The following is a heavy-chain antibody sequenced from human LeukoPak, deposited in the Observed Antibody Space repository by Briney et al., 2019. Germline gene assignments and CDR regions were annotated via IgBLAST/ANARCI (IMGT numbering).Heavy chain of an antibody. CDR3: ARGIGSGWVSYYYYYYMDV. J-gene: IGHJ6*03. V-gene: IGHV4-38-2*02. CDR1: GYSISSVYY. Sequence: SQTLSLTCTVSGYSISSVYYWGWIRQPPGKGLEWIGSIYHSGSTYYNPSLKSRVTISVDTSKNQFSLKLSSVTAADTAVYYCARGIGSGWVSYYYYYYMDVWGKGTTVTVSS. CDR2: IYHSGST. D-gene: IGHD6-19*01.